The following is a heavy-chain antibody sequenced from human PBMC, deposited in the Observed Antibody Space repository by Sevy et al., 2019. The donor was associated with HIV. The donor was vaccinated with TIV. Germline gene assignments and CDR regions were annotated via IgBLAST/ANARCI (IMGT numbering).Heavy chain of an antibody. CDR1: GFTFSSYS. CDR2: ISSSSSYI. V-gene: IGHV3-21*01. CDR3: ARDPSDGSGYYYSGAFDI. Sequence: GGSLRLSCAASGFTFSSYSMNWVRQAPGKGLEWVSSISSSSSYIYYADSVKGRFTISRDNAKNSLYLQMNSLRAEDTAVYYCARDPSDGSGYYYSGAFDIWGQGTVVTVSS. J-gene: IGHJ3*02. D-gene: IGHD3-22*01.